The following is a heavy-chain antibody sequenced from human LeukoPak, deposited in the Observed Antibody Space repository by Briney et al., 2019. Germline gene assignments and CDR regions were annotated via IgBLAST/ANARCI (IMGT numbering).Heavy chain of an antibody. D-gene: IGHD3-3*02. V-gene: IGHV4-61*01. CDR1: GGSIRSSSYY. J-gene: IGHJ5*02. Sequence: SEALSLTCTVSGGSIRSSSYYWSWIRQPPGKGLEWIGYIYYSGSTNYNPSLKSRVTISVDTSKNQFSLKLSSVTAADTAVYYCARGIRPDWFDPWGQGTLVTVSS. CDR2: IYYSGST. CDR3: ARGIRPDWFDP.